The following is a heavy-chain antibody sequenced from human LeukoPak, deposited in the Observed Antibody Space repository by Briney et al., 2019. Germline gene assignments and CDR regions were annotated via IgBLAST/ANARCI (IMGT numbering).Heavy chain of an antibody. CDR1: GFTFGDYA. V-gene: IGHV3-49*04. J-gene: IGHJ4*02. Sequence: GGSLRLSCTVSGFTFGDYAINWVRQAPGKGLEWVGFIRSKAFGETAECAASVKGRFTISRDDSKSIAYLQMNSLKTEDTAVYYCTRDRGSSTLGDYWGQGTLVTVSS. D-gene: IGHD7-27*01. CDR2: IRSKAFGETA. CDR3: TRDRGSSTLGDY.